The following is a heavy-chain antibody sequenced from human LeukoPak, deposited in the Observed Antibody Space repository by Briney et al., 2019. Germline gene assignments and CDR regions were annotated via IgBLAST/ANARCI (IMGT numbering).Heavy chain of an antibody. CDR2: ISDSGGST. CDR1: GFTFSAYA. CDR3: ARSVGARSYDAFDI. Sequence: GGSLRLSCAASGFTFSAYAMSWVRQAPGKGLEGVSAISDSGGSTYYADSVKGRFTISRDNSKNTLYLQMNSLRAEDTAVYYCARSVGARSYDAFDIWGQGTMVTVSS. J-gene: IGHJ3*02. D-gene: IGHD1-26*01. V-gene: IGHV3-23*01.